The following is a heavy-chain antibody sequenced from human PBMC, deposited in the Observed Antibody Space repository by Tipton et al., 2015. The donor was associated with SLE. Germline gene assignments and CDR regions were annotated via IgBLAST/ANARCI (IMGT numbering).Heavy chain of an antibody. CDR2: IYPDDSDT. CDR1: GYSFTSYW. Sequence: QLVQSGPEVKKPGESLKISCKASGYSFTSYWIGWVRQVPGKGPDCMGIIYPDDSDTRYSPSFQGQVTISADKSNRIVSLLWSSLKASDTAVYYCSARRSTGHSTEDYWGQGTLVTVSS. J-gene: IGHJ4*02. D-gene: IGHD2-2*01. CDR3: SARRSTGHSTEDY. V-gene: IGHV5-51*03.